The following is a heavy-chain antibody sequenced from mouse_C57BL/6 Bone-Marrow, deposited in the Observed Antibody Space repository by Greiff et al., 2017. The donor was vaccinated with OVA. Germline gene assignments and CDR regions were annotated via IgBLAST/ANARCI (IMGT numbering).Heavy chain of an antibody. CDR3: ARAYYYGSRYYFDY. J-gene: IGHJ2*01. D-gene: IGHD1-1*01. V-gene: IGHV8-8*01. CDR2: IWWDDDK. CDR1: GFSLSTFGMG. Sequence: QVTLKESGPGILQPSQTLSLTCSFSGFSLSTFGMGVGWIRQPSGKGLEWLAHIWWDDDKYYNPALKSRLTISKDTSKHQVFLKIAIVDTADTATYYCARAYYYGSRYYFDYWGQGTTLTVSS.